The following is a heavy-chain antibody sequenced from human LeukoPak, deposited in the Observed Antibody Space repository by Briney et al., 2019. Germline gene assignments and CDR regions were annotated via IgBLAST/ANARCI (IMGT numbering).Heavy chain of an antibody. V-gene: IGHV1-3*01. CDR1: GYIFTPHH. CDR3: AMSVEMPPIPSFDY. CDR2: VSAADNP. J-gene: IGHJ4*02. Sequence: PAASVKVSCKTSGYIFTPHHIHWMRQAPGQGLELLGWVSAADNPEYSQKFQGRVVITRDASATTSYLELNSLRSEDTAVYYCAMSVEMPPIPSFDYWGQGTLVTVSS. D-gene: IGHD5-24*01.